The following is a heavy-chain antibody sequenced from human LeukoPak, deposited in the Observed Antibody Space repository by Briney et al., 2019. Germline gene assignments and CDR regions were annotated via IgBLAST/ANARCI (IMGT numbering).Heavy chain of an antibody. CDR3: ARDTSIAARQLYYGMDV. Sequence: SETLSLTCTVSGGSVSSGSYYWSWVRQPPGKGLEWIGYIYYSGSTNYNPSLKSRVTISVDTSKNQFSLKLSSVTAADTAVYYCARDTSIAARQLYYGMDVWGQGTTVTVSS. V-gene: IGHV4-61*01. CDR1: GGSVSSGSYY. CDR2: IYYSGST. D-gene: IGHD6-6*01. J-gene: IGHJ6*02.